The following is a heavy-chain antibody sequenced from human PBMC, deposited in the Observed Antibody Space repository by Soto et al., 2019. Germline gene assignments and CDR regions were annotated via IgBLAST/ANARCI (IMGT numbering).Heavy chain of an antibody. Sequence: QVQLQESGPGLVKPSQTLSLTCTVSGGSISSGDYYWSWIRQPPGKGLEWIGYIYYSGSTYYNPSLKSRVTISVDASKNQFSLKLSSVTAADTAVYYCARAGFWSGTSLDYWGQGTLVTVSS. CDR3: ARAGFWSGTSLDY. V-gene: IGHV4-30-4*01. D-gene: IGHD3-3*01. CDR1: GGSISSGDYY. J-gene: IGHJ4*02. CDR2: IYYSGST.